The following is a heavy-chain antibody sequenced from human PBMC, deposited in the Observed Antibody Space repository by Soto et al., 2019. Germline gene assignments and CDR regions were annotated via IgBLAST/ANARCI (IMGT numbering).Heavy chain of an antibody. V-gene: IGHV1-69*01. D-gene: IGHD6-13*01. J-gene: IGHJ4*02. CDR1: GGTFSSYA. Sequence: QVQLXQSGAXXKKPGSSVKXSXXASGGTFSSYAISWVRQAPGQGLEWMGGIIPIFGTANYAQKFQGRVTITADESTSTAYMELSSLRSEDTAVYYCARDRQQLVRWVRFDYWGQGTLVTVSS. CDR2: IIPIFGTA. CDR3: ARDRQQLVRWVRFDY.